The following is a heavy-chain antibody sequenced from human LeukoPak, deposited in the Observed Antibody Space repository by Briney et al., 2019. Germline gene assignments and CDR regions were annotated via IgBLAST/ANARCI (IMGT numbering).Heavy chain of an antibody. Sequence: GGSLRLSCAASGFTFSSYEMNWVRQAPGKGLEWVSYISSSGSTIYYADSVKGRFTISRDNAKNSLYLQVNSLRAEDTAVYYCARPLGIAVAGYDYWGQGTLVTVSS. V-gene: IGHV3-48*03. CDR1: GFTFSSYE. CDR3: ARPLGIAVAGYDY. J-gene: IGHJ4*02. CDR2: ISSSGSTI. D-gene: IGHD6-19*01.